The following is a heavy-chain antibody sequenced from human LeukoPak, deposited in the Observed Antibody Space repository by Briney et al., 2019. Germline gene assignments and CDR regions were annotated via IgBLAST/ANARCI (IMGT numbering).Heavy chain of an antibody. V-gene: IGHV4-39*01. J-gene: IGHJ4*02. CDR3: ARRGGWHFDY. Sequence: PSETLSLTCTVSGGSISSRSYYWGWLRQPPGKGLEWIASIFYSGSTYHNPSLKSRVTISVDTSKSQFSLKLSSVTAADTAVYFCARRGGWHFDYWGQGTLVTVSS. CDR1: GGSISSRSYY. D-gene: IGHD1-26*01. CDR2: IFYSGST.